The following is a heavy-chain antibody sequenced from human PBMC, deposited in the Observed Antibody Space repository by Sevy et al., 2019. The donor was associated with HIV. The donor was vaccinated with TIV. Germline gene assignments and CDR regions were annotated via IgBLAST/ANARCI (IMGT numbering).Heavy chain of an antibody. CDR1: GFTFSSYA. Sequence: GGSLRLSCVASGFTFSSYAMSWVRQAPGKGLEWVSAISGSGGSTYYADSVKGRFTISRDNSKNTLYLQMNNVRVEDTAVYYCARGGYYYDNAAYYALDSWGQGTLVTVSS. D-gene: IGHD3-22*01. V-gene: IGHV3-23*01. CDR3: ARGGYYYDNAAYYALDS. CDR2: ISGSGGST. J-gene: IGHJ4*02.